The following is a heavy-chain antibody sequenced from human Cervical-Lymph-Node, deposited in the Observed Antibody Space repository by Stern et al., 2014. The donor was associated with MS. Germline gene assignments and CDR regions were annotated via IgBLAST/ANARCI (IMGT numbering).Heavy chain of an antibody. CDR2: ISKDGSIK. CDR1: RYTFSAYA. V-gene: IGHV3-30*04. D-gene: IGHD4-17*01. CDR3: ARTGPDGDYVAH. Sequence: QVQLGESGGGVVQPGRSLRLSCAAPRYTFSAYAMHWVRQAPGKGLDWVAIISKDGSIKYYADPVEGRFTISRDNFESTVYLQMNNLRTEDTAVYYCARTGPDGDYVAHWGQGTLVTVSS. J-gene: IGHJ1*01.